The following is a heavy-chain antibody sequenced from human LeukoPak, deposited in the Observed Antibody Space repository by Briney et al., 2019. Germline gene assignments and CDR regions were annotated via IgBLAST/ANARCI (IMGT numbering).Heavy chain of an antibody. CDR1: GGSIRSGDYY. D-gene: IGHD1-20*01. J-gene: IGHJ4*02. CDR2: IYYSGDT. CDR3: ACVTGLYYFDF. V-gene: IGHV4-30-4*01. Sequence: SQTLSLTYAVSGGSIRSGDYYWSWARQPPGKGLEWIGHIYYSGDTYYNPSLKSRVAISVDTSKNQFSLKLSSVTAADTAVYYCACVTGLYYFDFWGQGTLVTVSS.